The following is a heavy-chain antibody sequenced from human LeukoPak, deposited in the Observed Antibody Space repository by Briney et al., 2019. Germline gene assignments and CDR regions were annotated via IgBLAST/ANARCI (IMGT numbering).Heavy chain of an antibody. Sequence: GGSLRLSCAASGFTFSGYSMNWVRQAPGKGLEWVSSISSSSSYIYYADSVKGRFTISRNNAKNSLYLQMNSLRAEDTAVYYCAREGYCSGGSCYDAFDIWGQGTMVTVSS. V-gene: IGHV3-21*01. CDR1: GFTFSGYS. CDR2: ISSSSSYI. J-gene: IGHJ3*02. D-gene: IGHD2-15*01. CDR3: AREGYCSGGSCYDAFDI.